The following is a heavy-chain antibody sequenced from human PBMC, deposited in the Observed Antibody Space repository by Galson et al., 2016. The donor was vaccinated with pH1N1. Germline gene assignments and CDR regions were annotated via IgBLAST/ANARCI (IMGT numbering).Heavy chain of an antibody. CDR2: ISYDGNNK. D-gene: IGHD3-9*01. V-gene: IGHV3-30*03. CDR1: GFTFSTYG. CDR3: ARDRPQMLLRYFEWLLGDAMDV. Sequence: SLRLSCAASGFTFSTYGMNWVRQAPGKGLEWVAVISYDGNNKYYVDSVKDRFTISRDNSRNTLYLQMTSLRAEDTAVYYCARDRPQMLLRYFEWLLGDAMDVWGQGTTVTVS. J-gene: IGHJ6*02.